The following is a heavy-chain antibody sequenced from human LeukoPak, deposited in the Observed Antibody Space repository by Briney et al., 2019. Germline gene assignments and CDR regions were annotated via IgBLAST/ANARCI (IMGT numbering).Heavy chain of an antibody. Sequence: SETLSLTCTVSGGSISSYYWSWIRQPAGKGLEWIGRIYTTGSTSYNPSLKSRVTMSVDTSNNQFSLKLSSVTAADTALYYCARGIAAAAKQGGFDYWGQGTLVTVSS. J-gene: IGHJ4*02. V-gene: IGHV4-4*07. CDR2: IYTTGST. D-gene: IGHD6-13*01. CDR3: ARGIAAAAKQGGFDY. CDR1: GGSISSYY.